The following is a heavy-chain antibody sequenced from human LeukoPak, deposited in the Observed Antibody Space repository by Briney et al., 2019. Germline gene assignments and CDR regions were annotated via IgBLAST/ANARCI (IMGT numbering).Heavy chain of an antibody. D-gene: IGHD6-13*01. V-gene: IGHV4-61*02. CDR2: IYTSGST. CDR3: AREKDSSSWYRGLSD. CDR1: GGSISSGSYY. Sequence: SQTLSLTCTVSGGSISSGSYYWSWIRQPAGKGLEWIGRIYTSGSTNYNPSLKSRVTISVDTSKNQFSLKLSSVTAADTAVYYCAREKDSSSWYRGLSDWGQGTLVTVSS. J-gene: IGHJ4*02.